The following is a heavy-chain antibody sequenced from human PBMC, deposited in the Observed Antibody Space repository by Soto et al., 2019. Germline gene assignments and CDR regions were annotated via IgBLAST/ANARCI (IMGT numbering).Heavy chain of an antibody. V-gene: IGHV5-51*01. Sequence: GESLKISCKGSGYSLTNYWIGWVRQMPGKGLEWMGIIYPGDSDTRYSPPFQGQVTISADKSISTAYLQWGSLEASDTAMYYCARHPTVGATYYFDYWGQGALVTVYS. CDR1: GYSLTNYW. J-gene: IGHJ4*02. CDR2: IYPGDSDT. D-gene: IGHD1-26*01. CDR3: ARHPTVGATYYFDY.